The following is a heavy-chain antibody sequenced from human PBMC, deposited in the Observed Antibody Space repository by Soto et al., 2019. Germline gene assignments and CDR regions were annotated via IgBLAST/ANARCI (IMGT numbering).Heavy chain of an antibody. CDR1: GGSISSGGYY. CDR2: IYYSGST. V-gene: IGHV4-31*02. D-gene: IGHD2-15*01. Sequence: SETLSLTCTVSGGSISSGGYYWSWIRQHPGKGLEWIGYIYYSGSTYYNPSLKSRVTISVDTSKNQFSLKLSSVTAADTAVYYCARLGYCSGGSCRIAFDIWGQGTMVTVSS. CDR3: ARLGYCSGGSCRIAFDI. J-gene: IGHJ3*02.